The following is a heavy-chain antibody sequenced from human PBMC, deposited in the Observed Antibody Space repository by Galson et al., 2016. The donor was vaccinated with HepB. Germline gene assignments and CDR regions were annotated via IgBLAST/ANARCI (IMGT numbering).Heavy chain of an antibody. D-gene: IGHD3-9*01. Sequence: ETLSPTCDVSGGSIGSSYWWSWVRQPPGKGLEWIGEIYHSGSTNYNPSLQSRVTISVDKSKNQFSLNLSPVTAADTAVYYCARGDDILTGTYYFDYWGQGTLVTVSS. V-gene: IGHV4-4*02. J-gene: IGHJ4*02. CDR3: ARGDDILTGTYYFDY. CDR1: GGSIGSSYW. CDR2: IYHSGST.